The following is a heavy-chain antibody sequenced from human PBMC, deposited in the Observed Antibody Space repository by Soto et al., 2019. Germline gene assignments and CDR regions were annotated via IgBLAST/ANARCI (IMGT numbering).Heavy chain of an antibody. CDR3: ARGGYCSGGRCYTWFDP. CDR1: GYTFNAYA. Sequence: QVQLVQSGTEVKKPGASVRISCKASGYTFNAYAIYWVREAPGQSLEWMGWVNAGLGNTEYAQKLQGRVTITRDTSANKAYMDLTSLPSEDTAVYYCARGGYCSGGRCYTWFDPWGQGTLVTVSS. CDR2: VNAGLGNT. D-gene: IGHD2-15*01. J-gene: IGHJ5*02. V-gene: IGHV1-3*01.